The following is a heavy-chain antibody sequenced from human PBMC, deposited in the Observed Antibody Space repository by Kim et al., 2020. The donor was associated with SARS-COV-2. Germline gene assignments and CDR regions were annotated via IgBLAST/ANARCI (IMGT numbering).Heavy chain of an antibody. CDR3: ARDTFGPPHYFDY. J-gene: IGHJ4*02. V-gene: IGHV1-69*04. Sequence: SVKVSCKASGGTFSSYTISWVRQAPGQGLEWMGRIIPILGIANYAQKFQGRVTITADKSTSTAYMELSSLRSEDTAVYYCARDTFGPPHYFDYWGQGTLVTVSS. CDR1: GGTFSSYT. D-gene: IGHD3-10*01. CDR2: IIPILGIA.